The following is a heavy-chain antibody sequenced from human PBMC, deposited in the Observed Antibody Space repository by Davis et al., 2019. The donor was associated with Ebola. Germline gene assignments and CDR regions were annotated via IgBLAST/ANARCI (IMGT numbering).Heavy chain of an antibody. CDR2: IYPGDSDT. J-gene: IGHJ4*02. D-gene: IGHD2-15*01. CDR3: ARPGLIGYSDY. Sequence: GESLKISCKGSGYTFTSYWIAWVRQVPGKGLEWMGSIYPGDSDTKYSPSFQGQVTISADKSLSTAYLQWSSLKASDTAMYYCARPGLIGYSDYWGQGTLVTVSS. CDR1: GYTFTSYW. V-gene: IGHV5-51*01.